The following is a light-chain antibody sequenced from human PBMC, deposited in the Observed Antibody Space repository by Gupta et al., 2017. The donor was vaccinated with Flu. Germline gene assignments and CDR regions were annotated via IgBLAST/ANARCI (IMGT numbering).Light chain of an antibody. CDR1: QSLLHSAGMTY. Sequence: VTPGQPASISFNSGQSLLHSAGMTYLNWFLKKLGQPPQLLIYEGSNRGSGMPDRFSGRGSGTNFTLKISRVEAEDVGVYYCRQCVTHPITFGRGT. CDR2: EGS. V-gene: IGKV2D-29*01. CDR3: RQCVTHPIT. J-gene: IGKJ4*01.